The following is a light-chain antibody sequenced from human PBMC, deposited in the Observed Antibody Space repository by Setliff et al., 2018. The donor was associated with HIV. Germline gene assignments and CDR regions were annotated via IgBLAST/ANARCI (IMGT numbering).Light chain of an antibody. CDR3: SSYTSIYTYV. V-gene: IGLV2-14*01. CDR1: SSDVGGYNY. CDR2: EVS. Sequence: SVLTQPASVSGSPGQSITMSCTGTSSDVGGYNYVSWYQQHPGKAPKLIIYEVSNRPSGVSNRFSGSKSGNTASLTISGLQAEDEADYYCSSYTSIYTYVFGTGTKVT. J-gene: IGLJ1*01.